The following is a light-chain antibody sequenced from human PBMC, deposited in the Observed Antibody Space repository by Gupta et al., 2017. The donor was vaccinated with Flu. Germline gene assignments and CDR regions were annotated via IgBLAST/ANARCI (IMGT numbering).Light chain of an antibody. J-gene: IGLJ2*01. V-gene: IGLV2-23*01. CDR3: CSYAGSVV. Sequence: QSALTQPASVSGSPGQSITISCTGTSSDIGNYNLVSWYQHHPGKAPKLMIYEGNKRPSGVSNRFSGSKSGNTASLTISGLQADDEADYYCCSYAGSVVFGGGTKVTVL. CDR1: SSDIGNYNL. CDR2: EGN.